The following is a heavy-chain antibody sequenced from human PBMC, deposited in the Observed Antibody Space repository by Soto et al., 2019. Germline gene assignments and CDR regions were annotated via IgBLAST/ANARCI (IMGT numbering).Heavy chain of an antibody. Sequence: PGGSLRLSCAASGFALDINGMPWIRQVPGNGLEWVSAISAAGGTKYDADAGGGRFSISRENSENMLYQQMNGLGAEDTAAYQCEKVSRDFAWLSELDCFDYWGEGT. CDR2: ISAAGGTK. CDR3: EKVSRDFAWLSELDCFDY. V-gene: IGHV3-23*01. CDR1: GFALDING. J-gene: IGHJ4*02. D-gene: IGHD3-9*01.